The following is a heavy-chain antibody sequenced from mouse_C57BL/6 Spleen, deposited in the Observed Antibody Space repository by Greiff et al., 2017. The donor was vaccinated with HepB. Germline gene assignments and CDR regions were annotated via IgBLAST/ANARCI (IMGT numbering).Heavy chain of an antibody. D-gene: IGHD2-3*01. CDR1: GYTFTSYW. CDR2: IDPSDSET. Sequence: VQLQQSGAELVRPGSSVKLSCKASGYTFTSYWLHWVKQRPIQGLEWIGNIDPSDSETHSNQKFKDKATLTVDNSSSTAYMQLSSLTSEVSAVYCCARWGDGYFFDVWGTGTTVTVSS. CDR3: ARWGDGYFFDV. J-gene: IGHJ1*03. V-gene: IGHV1-52*01.